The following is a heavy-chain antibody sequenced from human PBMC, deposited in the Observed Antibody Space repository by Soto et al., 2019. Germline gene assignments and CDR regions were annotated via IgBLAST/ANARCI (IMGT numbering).Heavy chain of an antibody. CDR2: MAWNGATT. J-gene: IGHJ4*02. CDR3: AKDHDEDFGYDLDYFDY. V-gene: IGHV3-9*01. D-gene: IGHD5-12*01. CDR1: GFNFDDYA. Sequence: EVQLVESGGGLVQPGRSLRISCAASGFNFDDYAMHWVRQAPGKGLEWVSSMAWNGATTGYADSVKGRFTISRDNAKNSLYLQMNSLRIEDTAFYYCAKDHDEDFGYDLDYFDYWGQGTLVTVSS.